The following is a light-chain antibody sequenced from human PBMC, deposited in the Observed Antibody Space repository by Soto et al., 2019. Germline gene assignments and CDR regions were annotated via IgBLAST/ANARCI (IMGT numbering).Light chain of an antibody. V-gene: IGKV3-20*01. CDR2: GAS. J-gene: IGKJ2*01. CDR1: QSVSRSY. CDR3: QQYGSSPQYT. Sequence: EIVLTQSPATLSLSPGERATLSCRASQSVSRSYLAWYQQTPGQPPRLLIYGASSRATGIPDRFSGSGYGTDFTLSISRLEPVDIAVYYCQQYGSSPQYTFGQGTKLEIK.